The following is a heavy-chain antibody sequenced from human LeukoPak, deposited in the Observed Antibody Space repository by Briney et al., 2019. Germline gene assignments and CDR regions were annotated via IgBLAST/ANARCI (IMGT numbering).Heavy chain of an antibody. J-gene: IGHJ5*02. CDR1: GFTFSTKY. CDR2: ISSSSSYI. D-gene: IGHD6-6*01. V-gene: IGHV3-21*01. CDR3: ARGEYSSFNWFDP. Sequence: GGSLRLSCAASGFTFSTKYMSWVRQAPGKGLEWVSSISSSSSYIYYADSVKGRFTISRDNAKNSLYLQMNSLRAEDTAVYYCARGEYSSFNWFDPWGQGTLVTVSS.